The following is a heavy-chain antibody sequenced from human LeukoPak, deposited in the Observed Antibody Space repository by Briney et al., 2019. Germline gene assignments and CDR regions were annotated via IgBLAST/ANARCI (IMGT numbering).Heavy chain of an antibody. V-gene: IGHV1-69*04. CDR1: GGTFSSYA. CDR3: ARDDSYDYGFDP. D-gene: IGHD5-18*01. CDR2: IIPILGIA. J-gene: IGHJ5*02. Sequence: GASVKVSCKAYGGTFSSYAISSVRQAPGQGLEWMGRIIPILGIANYAQKLQGRVTITADKSTSTAYMELSSLRSEDTAVYYCARDDSYDYGFDPWGQGTLVTVSS.